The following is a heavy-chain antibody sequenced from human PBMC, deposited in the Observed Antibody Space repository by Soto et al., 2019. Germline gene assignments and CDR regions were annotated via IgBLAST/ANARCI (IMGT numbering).Heavy chain of an antibody. CDR1: GYNYNDFG. Sequence: ASVKVSCTAAGYNYNDFGITWVRQNTGQGLEWMGWISGKNGNTNYAQKVQGRVTLTADTSTRTAYMEMRALTSDDTGIYYCARSDYYEDTGTFENWGQGTPVTVSS. D-gene: IGHD4-17*01. V-gene: IGHV1-18*04. J-gene: IGHJ4*02. CDR2: ISGKNGNT. CDR3: ARSDYYEDTGTFEN.